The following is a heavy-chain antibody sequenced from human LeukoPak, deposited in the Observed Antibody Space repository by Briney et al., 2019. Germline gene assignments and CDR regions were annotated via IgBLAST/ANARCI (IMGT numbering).Heavy chain of an antibody. CDR3: ARKYCSSTSCSGDY. J-gene: IGHJ4*02. D-gene: IGHD2-2*01. Sequence: ASVKVSCKASGYTFTSYGISWVRQAPGQGLEWMGRIIPILGIANYAQKFQGRVTITADKSTSTAYMELSSLRSEDTAVYYCARKYCSSTSCSGDYWGQGTLVTVSS. CDR1: GYTFTSYG. V-gene: IGHV1-69*04. CDR2: IIPILGIA.